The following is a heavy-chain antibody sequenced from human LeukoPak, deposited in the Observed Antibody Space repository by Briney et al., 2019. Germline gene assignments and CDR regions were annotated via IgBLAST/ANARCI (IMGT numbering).Heavy chain of an antibody. D-gene: IGHD3-10*01. CDR1: GFTFSSYG. Sequence: PGGSLRLSCAASGFTFSSYGMSWVRQAPGKGLEWVSAISGSGGSTYYADSVKGRFTISRDNSKNTLYLQMNSLRAEDTAVYYCANLWFGETYGGDAFDIWGQGTMVTVSS. CDR2: ISGSGGST. J-gene: IGHJ3*02. V-gene: IGHV3-23*01. CDR3: ANLWFGETYGGDAFDI.